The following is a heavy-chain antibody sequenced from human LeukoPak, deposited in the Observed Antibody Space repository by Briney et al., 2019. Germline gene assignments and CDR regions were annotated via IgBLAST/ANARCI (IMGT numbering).Heavy chain of an antibody. D-gene: IGHD5-18*01. J-gene: IGHJ4*02. CDR1: GDTFSNYA. Sequence: KVSFKASGDTFSNYAISWVRQAPGQGLEWMGAITKFGSTNYAHNFVGRVTMTADKSTSTAYLELSSLKSDDTAVYYCARDRSGYGNYFDFWGQGTLVTVSS. CDR2: ITKFGST. CDR3: ARDRSGYGNYFDF. V-gene: IGHV1-69*06.